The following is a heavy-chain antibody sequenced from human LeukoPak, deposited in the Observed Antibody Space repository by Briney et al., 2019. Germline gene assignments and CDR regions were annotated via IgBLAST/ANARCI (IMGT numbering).Heavy chain of an antibody. Sequence: GGSLRLSCAASGSTFSSYWIHWVRQAPGKGLMWVSRINPDGSGTDYADSVKGRFTISRDNAKNSLYLQMNSLRDEDTAVYYCVGDMTGPRDIWGQGTMVTVSS. CDR3: VGDMTGPRDI. V-gene: IGHV3-74*01. CDR2: INPDGSGT. CDR1: GSTFSSYW. J-gene: IGHJ3*02. D-gene: IGHD3-16*01.